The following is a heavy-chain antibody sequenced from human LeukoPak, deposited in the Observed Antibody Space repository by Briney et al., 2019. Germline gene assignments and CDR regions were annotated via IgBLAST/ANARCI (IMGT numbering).Heavy chain of an antibody. J-gene: IGHJ6*03. CDR1: GFTFDDYA. Sequence: GGSLRLSCAASGFTFDDYAMHWVRQAPGKGLEWVSGISWNSGSIGYADSVKGRFTISRDNAKNSLYLQMNSLRAEDTALYYCAASRTNYYYYLDVWGKGTTVTISS. V-gene: IGHV3-9*01. CDR3: AASRTNYYYYLDV. CDR2: ISWNSGSI. D-gene: IGHD2-2*01.